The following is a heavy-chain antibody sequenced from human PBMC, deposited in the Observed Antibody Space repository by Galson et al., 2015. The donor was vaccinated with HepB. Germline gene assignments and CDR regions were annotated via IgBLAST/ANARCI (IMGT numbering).Heavy chain of an antibody. CDR2: IIPIFGTA. D-gene: IGHD3-9*01. CDR1: GGTFSSYA. Sequence: SVKVSCKASGGTFSSYAISWVRQAPGQGLEWMGGIIPIFGTANYAQKFQGRVTITADESTSTAYMELSSLRSEDTAVYYCARDTYGPILTGYYSYGMDVWSQGTTVTVSS. J-gene: IGHJ6*02. V-gene: IGHV1-69*13. CDR3: ARDTYGPILTGYYSYGMDV.